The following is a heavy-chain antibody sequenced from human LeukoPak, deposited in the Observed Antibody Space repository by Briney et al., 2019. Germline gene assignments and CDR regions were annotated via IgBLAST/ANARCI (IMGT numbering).Heavy chain of an antibody. V-gene: IGHV3-23*01. CDR2: ISGSGGST. CDR3: AKDSIVVVTAVRYFQH. D-gene: IGHD2-21*02. J-gene: IGHJ1*01. CDR1: GFTFSSYA. Sequence: GSLRLSCAASGFTFSSYAMSWVRPAPGKGLEWVSAISGSGGSTYYADSVKGRFTISRDNSKNTLYLQMNSLRAEDTAVYYCAKDSIVVVTAVRYFQHWGQGTLVTVSS.